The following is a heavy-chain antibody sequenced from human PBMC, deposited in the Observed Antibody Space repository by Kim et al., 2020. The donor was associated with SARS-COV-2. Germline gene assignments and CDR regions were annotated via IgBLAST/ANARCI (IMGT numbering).Heavy chain of an antibody. J-gene: IGHJ4*02. CDR2: ITPTGDGT. D-gene: IGHD6-19*01. CDR1: GYTFTSNH. V-gene: IGHV1-46*01. CDR3: ARDLSDGWTFDY. Sequence: ASVKVSCKASGYTFTSNHMHWVRHAPGQGLEWMGMITPTGDGTTYSQRFQGRLTLTTDTSTGTVYMELSRLRSEDTAVYFCARDLSDGWTFDYWGQGTLVTVSS.